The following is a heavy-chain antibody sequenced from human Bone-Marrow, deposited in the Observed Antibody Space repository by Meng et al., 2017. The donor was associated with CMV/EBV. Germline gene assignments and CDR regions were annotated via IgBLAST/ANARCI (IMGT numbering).Heavy chain of an antibody. J-gene: IGHJ4*02. D-gene: IGHD3-3*01. Sequence: SCSGYYWSCIRQPPGKGLEWIGEINHSGSTNYTPSLKSRVTISVDTSKNQFSLKLSSVTAADTAVYYCARHLTFGVVIRIKDYFDYWGQGTLVTVSS. CDR3: ARHLTFGVVIRIKDYFDY. V-gene: IGHV4-34*01. CDR2: INHSGST. CDR1: SCSGYY.